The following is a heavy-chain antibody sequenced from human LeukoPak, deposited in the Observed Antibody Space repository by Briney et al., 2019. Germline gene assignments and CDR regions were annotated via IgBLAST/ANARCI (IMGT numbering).Heavy chain of an antibody. Sequence: SVKVSCEASGCTFSSYAISWVRQAPGQGLEWMVGIIPIFGTANYAQKFQGRVTITADESTSTAYMELSSLRSEDTAVYYCVRHEVDTAMVSDYYYGMDVWGQGTTVTVSS. V-gene: IGHV1-69*13. CDR2: IIPIFGTA. CDR3: VRHEVDTAMVSDYYYGMDV. CDR1: GCTFSSYA. J-gene: IGHJ6*02. D-gene: IGHD5-18*01.